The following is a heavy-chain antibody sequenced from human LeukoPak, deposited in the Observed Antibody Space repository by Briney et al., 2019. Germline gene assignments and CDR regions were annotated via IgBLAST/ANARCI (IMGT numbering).Heavy chain of an antibody. CDR3: ARGSSGKYDY. CDR1: GFTFSSYA. V-gene: IGHV3-64*01. Sequence: PGGSLRLPCAASGFTFSSYAMHWVRQAPGKGLEYVSAITSNGGSTYYANSVKGRFTISRDNSKNTLYLQMGSLRAEDMAVYYCARGSSGKYDYWGQGTLVTVSS. D-gene: IGHD3-10*01. J-gene: IGHJ4*02. CDR2: ITSNGGST.